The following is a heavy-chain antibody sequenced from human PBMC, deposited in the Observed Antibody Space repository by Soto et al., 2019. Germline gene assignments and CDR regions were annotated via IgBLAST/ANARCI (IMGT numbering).Heavy chain of an antibody. D-gene: IGHD2-2*01. J-gene: IGHJ6*03. Sequence: SETLSLTCTVSGGSISSSSYYWGWIRQPPGKGLEWIGSIYYSGSTYYNPSLKSRVTISVDTSKNQFSLKLSSVTAADTAVYYCARHLREGRAVPAAMIGYYMDVWGKGTTVTVSS. CDR2: IYYSGST. CDR1: GGSISSSSYY. CDR3: ARHLREGRAVPAAMIGYYMDV. V-gene: IGHV4-39*01.